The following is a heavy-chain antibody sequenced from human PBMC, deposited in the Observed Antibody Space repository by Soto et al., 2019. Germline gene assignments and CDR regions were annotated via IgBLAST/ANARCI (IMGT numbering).Heavy chain of an antibody. D-gene: IGHD6-13*01. Sequence: GGSLRLSCAASGFTFSSYAMSWVRQAPGKGLEWVSAISGSGGSTYYADSVKGRFTISRDNAKNSLYLQMNSLRAEDTAVYYCARAPSGYQVSWFDPWGQGTLVTVSS. CDR1: GFTFSSYA. CDR3: ARAPSGYQVSWFDP. CDR2: ISGSGGST. J-gene: IGHJ5*02. V-gene: IGHV3-23*01.